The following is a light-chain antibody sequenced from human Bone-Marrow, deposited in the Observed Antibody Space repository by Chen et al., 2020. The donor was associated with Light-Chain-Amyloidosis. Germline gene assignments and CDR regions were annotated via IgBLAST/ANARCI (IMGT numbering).Light chain of an antibody. CDR2: EVT. CDR3: SSYTITNTLV. CDR1: SSDVGGANH. Sequence: QSALTQPASVAGSPGQSLTISCPGTSSDVGGANHVSWYQQHPDKAPKLMIYEVTNRPSWVPDRFSGSKSDNTASLTISGLQTEDEADYFCSSYTITNTLVFGRGTRVTVL. J-gene: IGLJ1*01. V-gene: IGLV2-14*01.